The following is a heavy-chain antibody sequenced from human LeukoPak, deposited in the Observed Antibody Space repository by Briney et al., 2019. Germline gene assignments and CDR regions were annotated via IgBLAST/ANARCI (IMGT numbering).Heavy chain of an antibody. CDR1: GGSISSSSYY. Sequence: SETLSLTCTVSGGSISSSSYYWGWIRQPPGKGLEWIGSIYYSGSTYYNPSLKSRVTISVDTSKNQFSLKLSSVTAADTAVYYCARTDGDYMAFDIWGQGTMVTVSS. V-gene: IGHV4-39*01. D-gene: IGHD4-17*01. CDR3: ARTDGDYMAFDI. J-gene: IGHJ3*02. CDR2: IYYSGST.